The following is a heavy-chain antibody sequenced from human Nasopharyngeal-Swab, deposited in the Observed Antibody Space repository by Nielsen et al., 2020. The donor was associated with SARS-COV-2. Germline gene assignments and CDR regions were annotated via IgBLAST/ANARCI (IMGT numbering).Heavy chain of an antibody. Sequence: SETLSLTCTVSGGSMSGYYWSWIRQPPGKGLEWIGEINHSGSTNYNPSLKSRVTISVDTSKNQFSLKLSSVTAADTAVYYCARGRDTRGRNWFDPWGQGTLVTVSS. CDR2: INHSGST. CDR1: GGSMSGYY. V-gene: IGHV4-34*01. D-gene: IGHD3-22*01. J-gene: IGHJ5*02. CDR3: ARGRDTRGRNWFDP.